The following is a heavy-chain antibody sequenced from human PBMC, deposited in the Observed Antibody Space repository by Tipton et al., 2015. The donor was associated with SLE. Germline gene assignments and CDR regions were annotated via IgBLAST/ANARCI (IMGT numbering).Heavy chain of an antibody. V-gene: IGHV3-13*01. CDR2: IGRGGDI. J-gene: IGHJ6*04. D-gene: IGHD6-13*01. CDR1: GFTFSRSD. CDR3: AREMDESSSRSWSLDV. Sequence: SLRLSCAASGFTFSRSDMHWVRQTTECLEWVAAIGRGGDIYYSASVKGRFTISRENAKNSLYLQMNTLRAGDTAIYYCAREMDESSSRSWSLDVWGKGTTVTVSS.